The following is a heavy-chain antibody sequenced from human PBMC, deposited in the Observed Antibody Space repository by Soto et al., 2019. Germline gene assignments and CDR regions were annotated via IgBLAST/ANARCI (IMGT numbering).Heavy chain of an antibody. Sequence: ASVKVSCKASGYTFTSYGISCVRPDPGQGLEWMGWISAYNGNTNYAQKLQGRVTMTTDTSTSTAYMELRSLRSDDTAVYYCARVRITISTSWFDPWGQGTLVTVSS. CDR3: ARVRITISTSWFDP. J-gene: IGHJ5*02. V-gene: IGHV1-18*01. CDR2: ISAYNGNT. D-gene: IGHD3-3*01. CDR1: GYTFTSYG.